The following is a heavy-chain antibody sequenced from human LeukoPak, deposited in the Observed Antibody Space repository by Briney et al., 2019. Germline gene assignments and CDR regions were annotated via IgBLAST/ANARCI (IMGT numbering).Heavy chain of an antibody. J-gene: IGHJ6*03. CDR2: ISSSSYI. V-gene: IGHV3-21*01. D-gene: IGHD3-3*01. Sequence: GGSLRLSCAASGFTFSSYSMNWVRQAPGKGLEWVSSISSSSYIYYADSVKGRFTISRDNAKNSLYLQMNSLRAEDTAVYYCARDRTIFGVVIDYMDVWGKGTTVTVSS. CDR3: ARDRTIFGVVIDYMDV. CDR1: GFTFSSYS.